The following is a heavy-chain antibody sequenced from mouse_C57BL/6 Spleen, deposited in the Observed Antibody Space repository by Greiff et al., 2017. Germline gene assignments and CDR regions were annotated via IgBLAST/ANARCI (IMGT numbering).Heavy chain of an antibody. CDR1: GFTFSDYY. V-gene: IGHV5-16*01. D-gene: IGHD1-1*01. Sequence: DVMLVESEGGLVQPGSSMKLSCTASGFTFSDYYMAWVRQVPEKGLEWVANINYDGSSTYYLDSLKSRFIISRDNAKNILYLQMSSLKSEDTATYYCARDRGRNYYGSSPRYWYFDVWGTGTTVTVSS. CDR2: INYDGSST. CDR3: ARDRGRNYYGSSPRYWYFDV. J-gene: IGHJ1*03.